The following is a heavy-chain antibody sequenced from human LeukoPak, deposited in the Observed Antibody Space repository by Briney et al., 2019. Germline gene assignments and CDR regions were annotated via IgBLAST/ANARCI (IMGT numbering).Heavy chain of an antibody. Sequence: GGSLRLSCAASGFSVSTNYMNWVRQAPGKGLEWVSVICSGGTTYYADSVKGRFTISRDDSKNTLYLQMNSLRAEDTAVYFCARVRGTACDYWGQGTLVTVSS. CDR3: ARVRGTACDY. D-gene: IGHD2/OR15-2a*01. J-gene: IGHJ4*02. CDR2: ICSGGTT. V-gene: IGHV3-53*01. CDR1: GFSVSTNY.